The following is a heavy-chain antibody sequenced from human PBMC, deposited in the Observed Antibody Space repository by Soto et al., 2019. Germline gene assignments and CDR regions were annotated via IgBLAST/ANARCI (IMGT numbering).Heavy chain of an antibody. CDR3: ARAVYGDYESYYGMDV. Sequence: QVHLAESGGGVVQPGSYLRLSCAASGYTFGSYGMHWVRRAPGKGLEWVAVIWYDGSNKYYADSVKGRFTISRDNSKNTLFLQMNSLRGEDTAVYYCARAVYGDYESYYGMDVWGQGTTVTVSS. J-gene: IGHJ6*02. D-gene: IGHD4-17*01. V-gene: IGHV3-33*01. CDR2: IWYDGSNK. CDR1: GYTFGSYG.